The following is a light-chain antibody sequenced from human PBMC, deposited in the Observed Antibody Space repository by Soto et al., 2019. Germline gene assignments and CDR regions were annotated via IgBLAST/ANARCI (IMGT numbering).Light chain of an antibody. CDR2: SAS. CDR1: QAIRND. CDR3: LQDYIYPYT. J-gene: IGKJ2*01. V-gene: IGKV1-6*01. Sequence: AIQMTQSPSSLSASVGGRVTITCRASQAIRNDLGWYQQNPGKAPKLLIHSASLLQDGVPPRFSGGGSGTDFTLTIDSLQPEDFATYYCLQDYIYPYTFGQGTKVDIK.